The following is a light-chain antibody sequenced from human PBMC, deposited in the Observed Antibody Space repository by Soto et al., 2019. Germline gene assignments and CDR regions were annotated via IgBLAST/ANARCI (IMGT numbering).Light chain of an antibody. J-gene: IGLJ1*01. CDR2: KDI. V-gene: IGLV3-25*03. Sequence: SYELTQPPSVSVSPGQTARITCSGDALPKLYTYWYQQKPGQAPMLVIYKDIERPSGIPERFSGASSGTTVTLTIIGVQAEDEADYYCQSADSSGTDVFGTGTKVTVL. CDR1: ALPKLY. CDR3: QSADSSGTDV.